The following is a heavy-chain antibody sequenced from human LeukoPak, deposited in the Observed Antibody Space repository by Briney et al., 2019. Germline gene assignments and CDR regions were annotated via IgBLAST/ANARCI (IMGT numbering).Heavy chain of an antibody. CDR1: GYTFTSYD. Sequence: ASVKVSCKASGYTFTSYDINWVRQATGQGLEWMGWMNPNSGNTGYAQKFQGRVTMTRNTPISTAYMELSSLRSEDTAVYYCAQASPDYGDYEDAFDIWGQGTMVTVSS. CDR3: AQASPDYGDYEDAFDI. D-gene: IGHD4-17*01. J-gene: IGHJ3*02. V-gene: IGHV1-8*01. CDR2: MNPNSGNT.